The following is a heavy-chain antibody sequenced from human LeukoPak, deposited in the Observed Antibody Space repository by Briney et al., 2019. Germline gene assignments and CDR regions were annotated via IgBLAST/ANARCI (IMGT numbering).Heavy chain of an antibody. CDR3: ARHGWYYFDY. CDR2: VHYSGST. J-gene: IGHJ4*02. V-gene: IGHV4-59*08. D-gene: IGHD6-19*01. Sequence: SETLSLTCSAFTGSLSSYLWSWIRQPPGKALEWIGYVHYSGSTNYNPSLKGRVSMSLDTSKNQFSLKLISVTAADTAVYYCARHGWYYFDYWGQGTLVTVSS. CDR1: TGSLSSYL.